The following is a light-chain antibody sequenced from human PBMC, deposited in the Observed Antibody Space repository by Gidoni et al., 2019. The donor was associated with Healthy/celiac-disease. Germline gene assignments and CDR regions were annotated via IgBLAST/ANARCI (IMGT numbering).Light chain of an antibody. V-gene: IGKV3-11*01. Sequence: EIVLTQSPATLSLSPGERATISCRASQSVSSYLAWYQQKPGQAPRLLIYDASNRATGIPARFSGSASGTDFTLTISSLEPADFAVYYCQQRSNWPRGITFGQGTRLEIK. CDR2: DAS. CDR3: QQRSNWPRGIT. J-gene: IGKJ5*01. CDR1: QSVSSY.